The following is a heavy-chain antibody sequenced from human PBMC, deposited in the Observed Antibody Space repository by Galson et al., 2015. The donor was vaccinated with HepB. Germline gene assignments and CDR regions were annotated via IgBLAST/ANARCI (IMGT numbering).Heavy chain of an antibody. CDR3: ARNKAEEITYWYFDL. CDR2: INAGNGNT. J-gene: IGHJ2*01. Sequence: SVKVSCKASGGTFTSYAMHWVRQAPGQRLEWMGWINAGNGNTKYSQKFQGRVTITRDTSASTAYMELSSLRSEDTAVYYCARNKAEEITYWYFDLWGRGTLVTVSS. CDR1: GGTFTSYA. V-gene: IGHV1-3*01. D-gene: IGHD5-24*01.